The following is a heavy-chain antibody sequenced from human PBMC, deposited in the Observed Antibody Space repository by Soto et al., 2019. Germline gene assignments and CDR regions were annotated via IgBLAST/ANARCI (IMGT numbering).Heavy chain of an antibody. Sequence: SETLSLTCTVSGGSISSYYWSWLRQPPGKGLEWIGYIYYSGSTNYNPSLKSRVTISVDTSKNQFSLKLSSVTAADTAVYSCAGETVHSYYGSGHTSSYFDYWGQGTLVTVSP. CDR2: IYYSGST. J-gene: IGHJ4*02. CDR1: GGSISSYY. V-gene: IGHV4-59*01. CDR3: AGETVHSYYGSGHTSSYFDY. D-gene: IGHD3-10*01.